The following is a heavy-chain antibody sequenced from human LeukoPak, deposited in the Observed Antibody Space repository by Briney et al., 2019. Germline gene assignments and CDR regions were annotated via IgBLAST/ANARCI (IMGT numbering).Heavy chain of an antibody. Sequence: SVKVSCKASGGTFSSYAISWVRQAPGQGLEWMGGIIPIFGTANYAQKFQGRVTITADESTSAAYMELSSLRSEDTAVYYCARAGGSYSLYDYWGQGTLVTVSS. CDR3: ARAGGSYSLYDY. D-gene: IGHD1-26*01. V-gene: IGHV1-69*13. CDR2: IIPIFGTA. J-gene: IGHJ4*02. CDR1: GGTFSSYA.